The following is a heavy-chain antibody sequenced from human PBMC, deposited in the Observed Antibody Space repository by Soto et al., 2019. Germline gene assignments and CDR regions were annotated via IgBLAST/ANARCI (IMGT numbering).Heavy chain of an antibody. CDR3: AREKWLVRRNDPFDI. V-gene: IGHV1-18*01. CDR1: GYTFTSYG. Sequence: ASVKVSCKASGYTFTSYGISWVRQAPGQGLEWMGLISANSGNTTYTQKFQGRVTLTTDTSTNTVNMELSSLRSEDTAVYYCAREKWLVRRNDPFDIWGQGTMVTVSS. J-gene: IGHJ3*02. D-gene: IGHD6-19*01. CDR2: ISANSGNT.